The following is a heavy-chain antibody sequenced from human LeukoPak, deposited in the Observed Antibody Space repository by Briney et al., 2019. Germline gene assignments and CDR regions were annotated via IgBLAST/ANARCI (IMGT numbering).Heavy chain of an antibody. J-gene: IGHJ5*02. CDR1: GFTFSKYG. Sequence: GGSLRLSCAASGFTFSKYGMHWVRQAPGKGPEWVAVISYDGSIKYYADSVKGRFTISRDGSKNTLYLEMNSPRAEDTAVYYCAKGYGQQLVNNWFDPWGQGTLVTVSS. D-gene: IGHD6-13*01. CDR3: AKGYGQQLVNNWFDP. CDR2: ISYDGSIK. V-gene: IGHV3-30*18.